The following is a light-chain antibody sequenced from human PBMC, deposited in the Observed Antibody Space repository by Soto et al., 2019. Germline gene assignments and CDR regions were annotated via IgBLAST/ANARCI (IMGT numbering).Light chain of an antibody. Sequence: EIVMTQSPGTLSVSPGERATLSCRASQSVSSNLAWYQQKPGQAPRLLIYGVSTRATGIPARFSGSGSGTEFTLTISSLQSEDSAVYYCQQYNNWPLTFGGGTKVELK. CDR2: GVS. J-gene: IGKJ4*01. CDR1: QSVSSN. CDR3: QQYNNWPLT. V-gene: IGKV3-15*01.